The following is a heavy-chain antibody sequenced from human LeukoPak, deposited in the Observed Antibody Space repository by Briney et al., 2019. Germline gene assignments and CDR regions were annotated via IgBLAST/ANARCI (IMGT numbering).Heavy chain of an antibody. Sequence: GASVKVSCKASGYTFTSYGISWVRQAPGQGLEWMGWISAYNGNTNYAQKLQGRVTMTTDTSTSTAYMELRSLRSDDTAVYYCARMVAAAGHNWFDPWGQGTLVTVSS. CDR2: ISAYNGNT. D-gene: IGHD6-13*01. V-gene: IGHV1-18*01. J-gene: IGHJ5*02. CDR1: GYTFTSYG. CDR3: ARMVAAAGHNWFDP.